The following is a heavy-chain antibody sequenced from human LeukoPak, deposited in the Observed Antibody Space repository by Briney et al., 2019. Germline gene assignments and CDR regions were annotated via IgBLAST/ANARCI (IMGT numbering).Heavy chain of an antibody. D-gene: IGHD2-2*01. CDR3: ARAQSTSPYYYYMDV. V-gene: IGHV4-4*07. Sequence: PSETQSLTCTVSGGSISSYYWSWIRQPAGKGLEWIGRIYTSGSTNYNPSLKSRVTMSVDTSKNQFSLKLSSVTAADTAVYYCARAQSTSPYYYYMDVWGKGTTVTVSS. CDR2: IYTSGST. J-gene: IGHJ6*03. CDR1: GGSISSYY.